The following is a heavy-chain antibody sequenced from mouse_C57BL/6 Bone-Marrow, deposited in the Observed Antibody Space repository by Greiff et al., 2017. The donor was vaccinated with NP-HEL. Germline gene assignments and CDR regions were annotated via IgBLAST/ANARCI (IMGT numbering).Heavy chain of an antibody. CDR1: GYTFTSYW. V-gene: IGHV1-61*01. CDR3: AREGTQAMDY. Sequence: QVQLQQPGAELVRPGSSVKLSCKASGYTFTSYWMDWVKQRPGQGLEWIGNIYPSDSETHYNQKFKDKATLTVDKSSSTAYMQLSSLTSEDSAVYYCAREGTQAMDYWGQGTSVTVSS. D-gene: IGHD3-3*01. J-gene: IGHJ4*01. CDR2: IYPSDSET.